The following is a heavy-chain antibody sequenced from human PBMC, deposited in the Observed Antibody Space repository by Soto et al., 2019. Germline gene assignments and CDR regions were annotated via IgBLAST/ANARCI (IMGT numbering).Heavy chain of an antibody. J-gene: IGHJ6*02. D-gene: IGHD2-15*01. CDR3: VVEDLGMEV. Sequence: GGSLRLSCAASGFTVSTNYRTWVRQTPGKGLEWVSIIYSNGNTYYADSVKGRFTISRDNSKNTLYPQMNSLRVDDTAVYYCVVEDLGMEVWGQGTTVTVSS. CDR2: IYSNGNT. CDR1: GFTVSTNY. V-gene: IGHV3-53*01.